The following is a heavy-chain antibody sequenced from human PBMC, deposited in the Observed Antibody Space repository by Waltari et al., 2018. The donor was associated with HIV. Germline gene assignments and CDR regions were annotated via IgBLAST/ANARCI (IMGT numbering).Heavy chain of an antibody. CDR3: AKGYFVVVTGAGPFDP. CDR2: ISYDGSNK. D-gene: IGHD2-21*02. Sequence: QVQLVASGGGVVQPGRSLRLSCAATGFSFGSYGMHWVRQAPGKGLEWVAVISYDGSNKYEADSVEARFTISRDNSTNTLNLRMNSLRAEDKAVYYCAKGYFVVVTGAGPFDPWGQGTLVTVSS. V-gene: IGHV3-30*18. CDR1: GFSFGSYG. J-gene: IGHJ5*02.